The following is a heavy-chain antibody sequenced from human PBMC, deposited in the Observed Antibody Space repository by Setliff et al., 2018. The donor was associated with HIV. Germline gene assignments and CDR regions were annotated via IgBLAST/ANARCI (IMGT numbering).Heavy chain of an antibody. V-gene: IGHV4-61*02. D-gene: IGHD3-16*01. CDR1: GGSISSGNYY. CDR2: IYTSGST. CDR3: ARRSPGGGYYMDV. Sequence: PSETLSLTCTVSGGSISSGNYYWSWIRQPAGKGLEWIGRIYTSGSTNYNPSLKSRVTISLDTSKNQFSLNLGSVTAADTAVYYCARRSPGGGYYMDVWGKGTTVTVSS. J-gene: IGHJ6*03.